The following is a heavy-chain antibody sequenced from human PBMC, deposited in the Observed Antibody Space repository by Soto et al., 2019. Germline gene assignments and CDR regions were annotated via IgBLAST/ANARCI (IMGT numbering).Heavy chain of an antibody. Sequence: GGSLRLSCAASGFTFSSYAMSWVRQAPGKGLEWVSAISGSGGSTYYADSVKGRFAISRDNSKNTLYLQMNSLRAEDTAVYYCAKGTLGQQLVQFDYWGQGTLVTVSS. J-gene: IGHJ4*02. CDR2: ISGSGGST. V-gene: IGHV3-23*01. CDR1: GFTFSSYA. D-gene: IGHD6-13*01. CDR3: AKGTLGQQLVQFDY.